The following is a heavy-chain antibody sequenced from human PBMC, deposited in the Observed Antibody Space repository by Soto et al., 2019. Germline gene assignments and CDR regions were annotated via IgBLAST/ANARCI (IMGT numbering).Heavy chain of an antibody. CDR2: VSSSGSTI. V-gene: IGHV3-11*01. CDR1: GFTFSDFY. J-gene: IGHJ4*02. Sequence: QVQLVESGGGLVKPGGSRRLSCAASGFTFSDFYMTWIRQAPGKGLEWVAYVSSSGSTIFYADSVKGRFTISRDNANNSLYLEMSSLRAEDTAVYYCAREYTTNVVGPPGHWGQGTLVIVSS. D-gene: IGHD2-15*01. CDR3: AREYTTNVVGPPGH.